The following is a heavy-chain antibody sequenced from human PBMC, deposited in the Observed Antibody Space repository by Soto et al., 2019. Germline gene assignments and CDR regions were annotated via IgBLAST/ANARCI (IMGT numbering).Heavy chain of an antibody. V-gene: IGHV3-9*01. J-gene: IGHJ4*02. Sequence: EVQLVESGGGLVQPGRSLRLSCAASGFTFDDYAMHWVRQAPGKGLEWLSGISWNSGNIGYADSVKGRFTISRDNAKNSLYLQMNSLRPEDTALYYCIKGRGGSYGRYYFDSWGQGTLVTVSS. D-gene: IGHD1-26*01. CDR3: IKGRGGSYGRYYFDS. CDR1: GFTFDDYA. CDR2: ISWNSGNI.